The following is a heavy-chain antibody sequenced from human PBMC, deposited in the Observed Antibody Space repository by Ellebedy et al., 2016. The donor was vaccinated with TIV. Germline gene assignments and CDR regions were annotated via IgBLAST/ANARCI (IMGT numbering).Heavy chain of an antibody. CDR3: ATSGYYSLDF. Sequence: MPSETLSLTCAVSRGSISSTKWWHWVRPPPGKELEWIGKIYHTGSINSNPSLKSRVTISVDTSKNQFSLKANSVTAADTAVYYCATSGYYSLDFWGQGTLVTVSS. CDR2: IYHTGSI. CDR1: RGSISSTKW. J-gene: IGHJ4*02. V-gene: IGHV4-4*02. D-gene: IGHD3-22*01.